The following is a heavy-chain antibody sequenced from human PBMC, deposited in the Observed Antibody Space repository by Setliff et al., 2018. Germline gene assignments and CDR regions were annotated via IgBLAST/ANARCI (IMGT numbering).Heavy chain of an antibody. CDR2: IHSSGRS. CDR3: TRGPNLYGDLDS. D-gene: IGHD4-17*01. CDR1: GGTISSSY. J-gene: IGHJ4*02. V-gene: IGHV4-4*08. Sequence: SETLSLTCTVSGGTISSSYWSWIRQPPGKGLEWIGYIHSSGRSNYNPSLKSRVTTSIDTSKNQFSLKLSSVTAADTAVYYCTRGPNLYGDLDSWGLGTLVTVSS.